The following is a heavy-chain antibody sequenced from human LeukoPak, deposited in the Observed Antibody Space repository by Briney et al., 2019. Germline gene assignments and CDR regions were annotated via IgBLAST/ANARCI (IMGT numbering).Heavy chain of an antibody. Sequence: GSLRLSCAASGFPFSSYSMNWVRQAPGKGLEWVSSISSSSSYIYYADSVKGRFTISRDNAKNSLYLQMNSLRAEDTAVYYYARDSRYCSSTSCYDWFDPWGQGTLVTVSS. D-gene: IGHD2-2*01. J-gene: IGHJ5*02. V-gene: IGHV3-21*01. CDR2: ISSSSSYI. CDR1: GFPFSSYS. CDR3: ARDSRYCSSTSCYDWFDP.